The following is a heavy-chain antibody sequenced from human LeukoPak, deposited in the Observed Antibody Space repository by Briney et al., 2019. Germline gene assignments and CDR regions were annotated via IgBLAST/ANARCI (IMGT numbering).Heavy chain of an antibody. D-gene: IGHD2-21*02. Sequence: GGSLRLSCAASGFTFSTYWMHWVRQAPGEELVWVSRINSDGSTTTYADSVKGRFTISRDNAKNTLYLQMNSLRGEDTAVCYCARAPYCGSDCYSRYFDLWGRGTLVTVSS. V-gene: IGHV3-74*01. CDR1: GFTFSTYW. CDR3: ARAPYCGSDCYSRYFDL. CDR2: INSDGSTT. J-gene: IGHJ2*01.